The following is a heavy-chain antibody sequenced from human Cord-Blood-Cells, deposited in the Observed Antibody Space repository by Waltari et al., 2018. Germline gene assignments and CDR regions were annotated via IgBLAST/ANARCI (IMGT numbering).Heavy chain of an antibody. J-gene: IGHJ4*02. Sequence: QVQLVQSGAEVKKPGASVKVSCKASGYTFTSYYMHWVRQAPGQGLEWMGIINPVGGSKIYAQKFQGRVTMTRDTSTSTVYMELSSLRSEDTAVYYCARVMDYYDSSGYSSLDYWGQGTLVTVSS. CDR2: INPVGGSK. V-gene: IGHV1-46*01. D-gene: IGHD3-22*01. CDR3: ARVMDYYDSSGYSSLDY. CDR1: GYTFTSYY.